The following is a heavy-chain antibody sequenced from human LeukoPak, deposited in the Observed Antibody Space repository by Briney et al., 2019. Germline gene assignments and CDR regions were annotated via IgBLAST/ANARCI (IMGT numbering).Heavy chain of an antibody. CDR2: IYYSGST. J-gene: IGHJ4*02. V-gene: IGHV4-39*01. CDR1: AGSISSSSYY. CDR3: ARLSGVWFGASFDY. D-gene: IGHD3-10*01. Sequence: SETLSLTCTVSAGSISSSSYYWGWIRQPPGKGLEWIGSIYYSGSTYYNPSLKSRVTISVDTSKNQFSLKLSSVTAADTAVYYCARLSGVWFGASFDYWGQGTLVTVSS.